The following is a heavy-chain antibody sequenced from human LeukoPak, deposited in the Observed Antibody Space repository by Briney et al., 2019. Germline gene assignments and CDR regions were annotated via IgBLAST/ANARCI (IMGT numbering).Heavy chain of an antibody. CDR2: ISVSGDST. V-gene: IGHV3-23*01. CDR3: AMKAVPRPRLYDAFDF. Sequence: GGSLRLSCAVSGFTFSNYGMSWVRQAPGKGLEWVSIISVSGDSTYYADSVKGRFTISRDNSKNTLYLQMNSLRADDTAVYYCAMKAVPRPRLYDAFDFWGQGTVVTVSS. CDR1: GFTFSNYG. D-gene: IGHD2-2*02. J-gene: IGHJ3*01.